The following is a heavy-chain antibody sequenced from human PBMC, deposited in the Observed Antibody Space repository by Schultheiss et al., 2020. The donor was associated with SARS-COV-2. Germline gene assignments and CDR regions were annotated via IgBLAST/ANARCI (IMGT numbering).Heavy chain of an antibody. Sequence: SETLSLTCTVSGGSISSGGYYWSWIRQHPGKGLEWIGYIYYSGSTNYNPSLKSRVTISVDTSKNQFSLKLSSVTAADTAVYYCARGGSVRYFDWLTLGQGTLVTVSS. V-gene: IGHV4-61*08. J-gene: IGHJ5*02. CDR1: GGSISSGGYY. CDR3: ARGGSVRYFDWLT. D-gene: IGHD3-9*01. CDR2: IYYSGST.